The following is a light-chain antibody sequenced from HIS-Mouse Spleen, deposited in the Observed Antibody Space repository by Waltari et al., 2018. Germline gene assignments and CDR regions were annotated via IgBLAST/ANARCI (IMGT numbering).Light chain of an antibody. CDR2: DVS. V-gene: IGLV2-14*03. J-gene: IGLJ3*02. CDR3: SSYTSSSNWV. Sequence: QSALTQPASVSGSPGQSITISCTGTSSDVGGYNYVSWYQQRPGKAPKLMIYDVSNRPSGVSNRFSGSKSGNTASLTISGLQAEDEADYYCSSYTSSSNWVFGGGTKLTVL. CDR1: SSDVGGYNY.